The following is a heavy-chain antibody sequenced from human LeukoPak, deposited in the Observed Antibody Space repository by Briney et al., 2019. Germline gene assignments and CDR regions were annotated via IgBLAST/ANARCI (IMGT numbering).Heavy chain of an antibody. V-gene: IGHV4-30-4*01. CDR3: VRGRGTAVTTGNWFDP. CDR1: GGSISSGNYY. D-gene: IGHD4-17*01. Sequence: QTLSLTCTVSGGSISSGNYYWNWIRQPPGTGLECIGYIHYSGSTYYNPSLKSRVTISVDTSKNQFSLKLSSVTAADTAVYYCVRGRGTAVTTGNWFDPWGQGTLVTVSS. CDR2: IHYSGST. J-gene: IGHJ5*02.